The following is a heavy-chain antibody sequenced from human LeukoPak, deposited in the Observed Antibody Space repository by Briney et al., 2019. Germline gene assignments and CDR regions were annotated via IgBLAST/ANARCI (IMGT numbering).Heavy chain of an antibody. V-gene: IGHV3-49*03. CDR2: IRSKAYGGTT. J-gene: IGHJ4*02. Sequence: QPGGSLRLSCTASGFTFGDYAMSWFRQAPGKGLEWVGFIRSKAYGGTTEYAASVKGRFTISRDDSKNTLYLQMNSLKTENTAVYYCTSAPFSVFDYWGQGTLVTVSS. CDR3: TSAPFSVFDY. D-gene: IGHD5/OR15-5a*01. CDR1: GFTFGDYA.